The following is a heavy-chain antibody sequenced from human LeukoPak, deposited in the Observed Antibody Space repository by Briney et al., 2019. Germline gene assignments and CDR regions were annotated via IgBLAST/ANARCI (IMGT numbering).Heavy chain of an antibody. CDR2: TYYRSKWYN. D-gene: IGHD3-16*01. V-gene: IGHV6-1*01. CDR3: TRTFGSDDPYSYGMDV. Sequence: SQTLSLTCAISGDSVSSNSAAWNWIRQSPSRGLEWLGRTYYRSKWYNDYAVSVTSRININPDTSKNQFSLQLNSVTPEYTAVYYCTRTFGSDDPYSYGMDVWGQGTTVTVSS. J-gene: IGHJ6*02. CDR1: GDSVSSNSAA.